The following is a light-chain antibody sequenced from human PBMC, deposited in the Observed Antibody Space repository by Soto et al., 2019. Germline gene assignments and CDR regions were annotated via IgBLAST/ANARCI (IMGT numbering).Light chain of an antibody. CDR3: ETWDTNTRV. J-gene: IGLJ2*01. V-gene: IGLV4-60*02. Sequence: QSVLTQSSSASASLGSSVKLTCTLSSGHSSYIIAWHHQQPGKAPRYLMKLEGSGSYNKGSGVPDRFSGSSSGADRYLTISNLQFEDEANYYCETWDTNTRVFGGGTNVTVL. CDR2: LEGSGSY. CDR1: SGHSSYI.